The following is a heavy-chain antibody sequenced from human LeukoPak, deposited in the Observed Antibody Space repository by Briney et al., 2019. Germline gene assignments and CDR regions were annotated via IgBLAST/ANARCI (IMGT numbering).Heavy chain of an antibody. Sequence: GGSLRLSCAASGFTFSSYSMNWVRQAPGKGLEWVSSISSSTSYIYYADSVKGRFTISRDNAKNSLYLQMNSLRAEDTAVYYCASVTYYYDSSAYGIGYYFDYWGQGTLVTVSS. V-gene: IGHV3-21*04. CDR3: ASVTYYYDSSAYGIGYYFDY. J-gene: IGHJ4*02. CDR1: GFTFSSYS. CDR2: ISSSTSYI. D-gene: IGHD3-22*01.